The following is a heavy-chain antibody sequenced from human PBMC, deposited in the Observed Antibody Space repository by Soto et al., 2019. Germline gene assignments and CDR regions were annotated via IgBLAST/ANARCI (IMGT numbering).Heavy chain of an antibody. CDR3: ARAYPQDDILPPGAGINWFAP. CDR1: GGSFSGYY. J-gene: IGHJ5*02. V-gene: IGHV4-34*01. D-gene: IGHD3-9*01. CDR2: INHSGST. Sequence: SETLSLTCAVYGGSFSGYYWSWIRQPPGKGLEWIGEINHSGSTNYNPSLKSRVTISVDTSKNQFSLKLSSVTAADTAVYYCARAYPQDDILPPGAGINWFAPGGQGTLVTVSS.